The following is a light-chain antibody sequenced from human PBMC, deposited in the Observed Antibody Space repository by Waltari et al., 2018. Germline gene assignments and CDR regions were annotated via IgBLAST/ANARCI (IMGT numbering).Light chain of an antibody. Sequence: DVVMTQSPPSLPVTLGQPASMSCRSSQTLIYTDGNTYLSWFLQRPGQSPRRLIYKVSDRDPGVPDRFRGSGSGTDFTLRIKKVEAEDVGVYYRMQGTHWPWTFGQGTKMEIE. CDR3: MQGTHWPWT. CDR2: KVS. CDR1: QTLIYTDGNTY. J-gene: IGKJ1*01. V-gene: IGKV2-30*01.